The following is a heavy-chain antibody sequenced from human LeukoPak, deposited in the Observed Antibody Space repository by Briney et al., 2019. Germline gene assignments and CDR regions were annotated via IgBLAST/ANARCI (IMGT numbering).Heavy chain of an antibody. J-gene: IGHJ4*02. D-gene: IGHD6-19*01. CDR2: IFHSGRS. V-gene: IGHV4/OR15-8*01. Sequence: WETLSLTCAVSGGSISSNDWWIWVRQPPGNGLEGVEEIFHSGRSTYNPSLKSRITISVDTSTNQFSLKLNSVTAADTAVYYCARDSRQIAVAGLYLDYWGRGTLVTVSS. CDR3: ARDSRQIAVAGLYLDY. CDR1: GGSISSNDW.